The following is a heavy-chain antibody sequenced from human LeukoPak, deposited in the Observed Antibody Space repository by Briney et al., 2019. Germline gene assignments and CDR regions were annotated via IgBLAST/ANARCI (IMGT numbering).Heavy chain of an antibody. CDR1: GFTFSSYA. CDR3: ARSHCSSTSCSRGGYNWFDP. J-gene: IGHJ5*02. Sequence: QPGGSLRLSCAASGFTFSSYAMHWVRQAPGKGLEYVSAISSNGGSTYYANSVKGRFTISRDNSKNTLYLQMGSLRAEDMAVYYCARSHCSSTSCSRGGYNWFDPWGQGTLVTVSS. V-gene: IGHV3-64*01. D-gene: IGHD2-2*01. CDR2: ISSNGGST.